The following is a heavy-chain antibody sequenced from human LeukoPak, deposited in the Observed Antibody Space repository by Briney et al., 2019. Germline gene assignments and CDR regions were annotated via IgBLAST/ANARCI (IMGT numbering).Heavy chain of an antibody. D-gene: IGHD2-2*02. CDR3: ARDKIPRSYVRWFDP. V-gene: IGHV4-34*01. Sequence: SETLSLTCAAYGGSFSGYYWSWIRQPPGKGLEWIGEINHSGSTNYNPSLKSRVTISVDTSKNQFSLKLSSVTAADTAVYYCARDKIPRSYVRWFDPWGQGTLVTVSS. CDR2: INHSGST. CDR1: GGSFSGYY. J-gene: IGHJ5*02.